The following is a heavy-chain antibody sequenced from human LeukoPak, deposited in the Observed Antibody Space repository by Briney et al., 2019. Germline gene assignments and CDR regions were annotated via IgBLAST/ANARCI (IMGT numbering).Heavy chain of an antibody. V-gene: IGHV1-69*13. J-gene: IGHJ4*02. CDR2: IVPMFSTA. CDR1: GGTFSNYA. CDR3: ARRYHDYYDSSGYLYYFDY. Sequence: ASVKVSCKDSGGTFSNYATSWVRQAPGQGLEWMGGIVPMFSTANYAQKFLGRVTITADESTSTAYMELGSLRSEDTAVYYCARRYHDYYDSSGYLYYFDYWGQGTLVTVSS. D-gene: IGHD3-22*01.